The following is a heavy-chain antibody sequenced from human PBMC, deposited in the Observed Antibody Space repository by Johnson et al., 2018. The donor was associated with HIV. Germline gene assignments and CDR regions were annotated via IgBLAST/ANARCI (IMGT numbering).Heavy chain of an antibody. CDR2: ISYDGSNK. J-gene: IGHJ3*02. CDR1: GFTFNTYG. V-gene: IGHV3-30*03. Sequence: QVQLVESGGGVVQPGRSLRLSCAASGFTFNTYGMHWVRQAPGKGLEWVAVISYDGSNKYYADSVKGRFTISRDNSKNTLYLQMNSLRAEDTAVYYCAGGPTMMVGVIGAFHIWGQGTMVTVSS. CDR3: AGGPTMMVGVIGAFHI. D-gene: IGHD3-22*01.